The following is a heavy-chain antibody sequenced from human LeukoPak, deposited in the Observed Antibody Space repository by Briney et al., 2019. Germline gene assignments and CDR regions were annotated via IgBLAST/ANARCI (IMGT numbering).Heavy chain of an antibody. CDR1: GGSINGSY. CDR2: IYHRGTT. V-gene: IGHV4-59*08. D-gene: IGHD2-21*01. Sequence: SETQSLTCTVSGGSINGSYWSWIRQPPGEGLEWIGYIYHRGTTSYNPSLKSRVTISVDTSKNQFSLKLSSVTAADTAVYYCARHRDYNWFDPWGQGTLVTVSS. CDR3: ARHRDYNWFDP. J-gene: IGHJ5*02.